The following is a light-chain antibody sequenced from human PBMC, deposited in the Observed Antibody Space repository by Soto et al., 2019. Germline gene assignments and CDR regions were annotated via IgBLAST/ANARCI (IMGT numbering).Light chain of an antibody. Sequence: EIVFTQSPRTLSLCPGERATLSCRASQSVSSSYLAWYQQKPGQAPRLLIYGASSRATGIPDRFSGSGSGTDFTLTISRLEPEDFAVYYCQQYGSSPATFGQGTRLEIK. J-gene: IGKJ5*01. CDR2: GAS. CDR3: QQYGSSPAT. V-gene: IGKV3-20*01. CDR1: QSVSSSY.